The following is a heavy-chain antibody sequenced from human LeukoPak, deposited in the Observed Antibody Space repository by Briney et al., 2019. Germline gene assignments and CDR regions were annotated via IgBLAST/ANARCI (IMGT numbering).Heavy chain of an antibody. CDR3: ARHPSPEDQLVRSYFDN. D-gene: IGHD6-6*01. CDR2: FYHGGRT. CDR1: GYSISSGYY. J-gene: IGHJ4*02. Sequence: SETLSLTCAVSGYSISSGYYWGWIRQPPGKRQEWIGSFYHGGRTHYNPSLKSRVTVSIDTSKNQFSLKLSSVTAADTAVYYCARHPSPEDQLVRSYFDNWGRGTLVTVSS. V-gene: IGHV4-38-2*01.